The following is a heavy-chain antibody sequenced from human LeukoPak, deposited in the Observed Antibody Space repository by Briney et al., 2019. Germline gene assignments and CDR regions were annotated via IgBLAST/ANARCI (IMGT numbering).Heavy chain of an antibody. Sequence: PGGSLRLSCAASGFTFSSYAMSWVRQAPGKGLEWVSAIGGSGSTTYYADFVKGRFTISRDNSKNTVLLQMNSLRAEDTAVYYCAPRGYPTVFHYWGQGTLVTVSS. CDR3: APRGYPTVFHY. V-gene: IGHV3-23*01. D-gene: IGHD3-10*01. CDR1: GFTFSSYA. CDR2: IGGSGSTT. J-gene: IGHJ4*02.